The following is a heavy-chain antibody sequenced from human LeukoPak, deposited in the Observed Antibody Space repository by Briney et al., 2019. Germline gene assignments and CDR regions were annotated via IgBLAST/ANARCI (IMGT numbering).Heavy chain of an antibody. CDR3: ARAAPITMVRGGLFDY. CDR2: IVVGSGNT. V-gene: IGHV1-58*01. J-gene: IGHJ4*02. Sequence: SVKVSCKASGFTFTSSAVQWVRQARGQRLEWIGWIVVGSGNTNYAQKFQERVTITRDMSTSTAYMELSSLRSEDTAVYYCARAAPITMVRGGLFDYWGQGTLVTVSS. D-gene: IGHD3-10*01. CDR1: GFTFTSSA.